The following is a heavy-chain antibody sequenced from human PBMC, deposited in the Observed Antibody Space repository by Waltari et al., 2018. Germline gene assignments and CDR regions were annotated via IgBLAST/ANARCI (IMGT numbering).Heavy chain of an antibody. Sequence: QVLLQESGPGLGKPWETRSPTSRVDGVRIKSYYGTLIRQPAGKGLECIGRVYTSGSFTSNPSVEGRVIMSVDMSSNQVSLKLTSVTAAATAVYFCATGTGSGWYGDYFDYWGQGILVTVSS. J-gene: IGHJ4*02. CDR1: GVRIKSYY. V-gene: IGHV4-4*07. CDR3: ATGTGSGWYGDYFDY. D-gene: IGHD6-19*01. CDR2: VYTSGSF.